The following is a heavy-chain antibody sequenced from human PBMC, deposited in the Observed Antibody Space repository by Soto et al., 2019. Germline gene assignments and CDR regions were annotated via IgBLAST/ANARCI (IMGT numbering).Heavy chain of an antibody. CDR1: GGSISSSSYY. CDR3: ARGIPAAPRSYYYYYYYMDV. D-gene: IGHD2-2*01. J-gene: IGHJ6*03. Sequence: SETLSLTCTVSGGSISSSSYYWGWIRQPPGTELEWIVSIYYSGSTYYNPSLKSRVTISVDTSKNQFSLKLSSVTAADTAVYYCARGIPAAPRSYYYYYYYMDVWGKGTTVTVSS. V-gene: IGHV4-39*01. CDR2: IYYSGST.